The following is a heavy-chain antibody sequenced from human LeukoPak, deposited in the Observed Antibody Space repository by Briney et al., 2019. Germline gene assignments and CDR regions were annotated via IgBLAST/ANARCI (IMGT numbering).Heavy chain of an antibody. V-gene: IGHV3-21*01. J-gene: IGHJ4*02. D-gene: IGHD5-18*01. CDR2: ISSSSSYI. CDR3: ARDRGFLTPAMVGSCFDY. Sequence: GGSLRLSCAASGFTFSSYSMNWVRQAPGKGLEWVSSISSSSSYIYYADSVKGRFTISRDNAKNSLYLQMNSLRAEDTAVYYCARDRGFLTPAMVGSCFDYWGQGTLVTVSS. CDR1: GFTFSSYS.